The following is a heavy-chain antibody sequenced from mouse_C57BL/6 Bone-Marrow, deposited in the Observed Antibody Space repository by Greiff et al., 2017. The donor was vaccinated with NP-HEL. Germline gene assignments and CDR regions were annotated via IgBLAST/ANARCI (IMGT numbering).Heavy chain of an antibody. Sequence: EVQLQQSGAELVRPGASVKLSCTASGFNIKDDYMHWVKQRPEQGLEWIGWIDPENGDTEYASKFQGKGTITADTSSNTAYLQLGSLTSEDTAVYYCTTWGYHFYYAMDYWGQGTSVTVSS. V-gene: IGHV14-4*01. J-gene: IGHJ4*01. CDR3: TTWGYHFYYAMDY. CDR2: IDPENGDT. D-gene: IGHD2-2*01. CDR1: GFNIKDDY.